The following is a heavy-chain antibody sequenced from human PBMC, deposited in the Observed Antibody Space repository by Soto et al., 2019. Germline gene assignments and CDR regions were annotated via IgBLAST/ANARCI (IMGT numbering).Heavy chain of an antibody. CDR2: IVVGSGNT. CDR1: GFTFTSSA. V-gene: IGHV1-58*01. Sequence: QMQLVQSGPEVKKPGTSVKVSCKASGFTFTSSAVKWARQARGQSLEWIGWIVVGSGNTNYAQKFQERVTITRDTSTSTAYLDLSCLRCEDTAVYDCEAMGALQPRRLCDYWGQGTLVTGSS. CDR3: EAMGALQPRRLCDY. J-gene: IGHJ4*02. D-gene: IGHD1-1*01.